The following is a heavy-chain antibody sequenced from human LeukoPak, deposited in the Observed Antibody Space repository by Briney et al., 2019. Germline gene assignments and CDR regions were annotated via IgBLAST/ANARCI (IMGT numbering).Heavy chain of an antibody. V-gene: IGHV1-8*01. CDR3: ARRITIFGVDID. Sequence: ASVKVSCKASGYTFTSYDINWVRQATGQGLEWMGWMNPNSGNTGYAQKFQGRVTMTRNTSISTAYMELSSLRSEDTAVYYCARRITIFGVDIDWGQGTLVTVSS. J-gene: IGHJ4*02. CDR2: MNPNSGNT. D-gene: IGHD3-3*01. CDR1: GYTFTSYD.